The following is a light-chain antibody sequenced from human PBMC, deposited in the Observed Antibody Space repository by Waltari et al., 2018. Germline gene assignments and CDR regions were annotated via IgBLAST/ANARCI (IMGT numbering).Light chain of an antibody. CDR3: CSYAGNYIWV. CDR2: DVS. Sequence: QSALTQPASVSGSPGQSVTISCTGASSDIGRYDIVSWYQQHPGNAPKLIICDVSKRPSGVSDRFSGSKSVDTASLTISGLQFEDEADYSCCSYAGNYIWVFGGGTRLTVL. V-gene: IGLV2-23*02. J-gene: IGLJ3*02. CDR1: SSDIGRYDI.